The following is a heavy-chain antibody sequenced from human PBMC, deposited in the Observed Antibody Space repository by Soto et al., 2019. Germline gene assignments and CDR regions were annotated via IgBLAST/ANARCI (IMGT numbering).Heavy chain of an antibody. D-gene: IGHD2-2*01. J-gene: IGHJ4*02. CDR1: GGSISSSSYY. V-gene: IGHV4-39*01. Sequence: SETLSLTCTVSGGSISSSSYYWGWIRQPPGKGLEWIGSIYYSGSTYYNPSLKSRVTISVDTSKNQFSLKLSSVTAADTAVYYCARSPGWFGQLLAQYYFDYWGQGTLVTVSS. CDR2: IYYSGST. CDR3: ARSPGWFGQLLAQYYFDY.